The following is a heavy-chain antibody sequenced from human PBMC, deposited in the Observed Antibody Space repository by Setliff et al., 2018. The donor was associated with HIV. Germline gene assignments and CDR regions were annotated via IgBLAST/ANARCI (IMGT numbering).Heavy chain of an antibody. J-gene: IGHJ3*02. V-gene: IGHV4-61*02. CDR2: LDTSGST. CDR3: AREKTVGYDDSIDAFDI. D-gene: IGHD3-22*01. CDR1: GGSISSGSHY. Sequence: PSETLSLTCTVSGGSISSGSHYWSWVRQPAGKGLEWIGRLDTSGSTNYNPSLKRRVAISVDTAKNQFSVKLSSVSAADTAVYYCAREKTVGYDDSIDAFDIWGQGTMVTVSS.